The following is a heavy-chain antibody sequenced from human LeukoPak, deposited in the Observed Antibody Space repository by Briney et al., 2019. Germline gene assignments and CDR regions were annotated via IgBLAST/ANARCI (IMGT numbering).Heavy chain of an antibody. Sequence: GGSLRLSCVGSGFTFSSYSMNWVRQAPGKGLEWVSSISSSSSYIYYADSVKGRFTISRDNAKNSLYLQMNSLRAEDTAVYYCARVTSSSSPRFDYWGQGTLVTVSS. J-gene: IGHJ4*02. CDR2: ISSSSSYI. CDR3: ARVTSSSSPRFDY. V-gene: IGHV3-21*01. D-gene: IGHD6-6*01. CDR1: GFTFSSYS.